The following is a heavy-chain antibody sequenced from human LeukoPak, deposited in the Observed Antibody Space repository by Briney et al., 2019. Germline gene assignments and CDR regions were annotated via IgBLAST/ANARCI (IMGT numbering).Heavy chain of an antibody. CDR3: ARYSYGLFDY. D-gene: IGHD5-18*01. Sequence: PSETLSLTCAVSGGSISSGGYSWSWIRQPPGKGLEWIGYIYHSGSTNYNPSLKSRVTISVDKSKNQFSLKLSSVTAADTAVYYCARYSYGLFDYWGQGTLVTVSS. J-gene: IGHJ4*02. CDR1: GGSISSGGYS. V-gene: IGHV4-30-2*01. CDR2: IYHSGST.